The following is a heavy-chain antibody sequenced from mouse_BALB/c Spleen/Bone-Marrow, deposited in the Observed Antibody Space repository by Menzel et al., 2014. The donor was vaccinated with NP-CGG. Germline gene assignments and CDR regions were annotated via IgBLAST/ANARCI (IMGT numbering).Heavy chain of an antibody. J-gene: IGHJ3*01. Sequence: EVQVVESGPELVKPGASVKMSCKASGYTFTDYYMKWVKQSHGKRLEWIGDINPNNGGTSYNQTFKGKATLTVDKSSSTAYMQLYSLTSEDSAVYYCARSCDYDYEGTWFAYWGQGTLVTVSA. CDR2: INPNNGGT. D-gene: IGHD2-4*01. CDR1: GYTFTDYY. V-gene: IGHV1-26*01. CDR3: ARSCDYDYEGTWFAY.